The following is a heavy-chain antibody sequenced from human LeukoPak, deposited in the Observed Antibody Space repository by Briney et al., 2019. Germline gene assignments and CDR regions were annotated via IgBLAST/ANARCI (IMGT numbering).Heavy chain of an antibody. V-gene: IGHV6-1*01. CDR3: ARWSKSYCSSTSCYPSVGYGMDV. J-gene: IGHJ6*02. CDR1: GDXVSSNSAG. Sequence: SQTLSLTCAISGDXVSSNSAGWNWIRQSPSRGLEWLGRTYYRSKWYNDYAVSVKSRITINPDTSKNQFSLQLNSVTPEDTAVYYCARWSKSYCSSTSCYPSVGYGMDVWGQGTTVTVSS. D-gene: IGHD2-2*01. CDR2: TYYRSKWYN.